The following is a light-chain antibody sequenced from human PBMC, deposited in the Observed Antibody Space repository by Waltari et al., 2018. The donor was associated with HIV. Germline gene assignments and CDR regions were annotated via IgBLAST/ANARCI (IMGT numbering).Light chain of an antibody. CDR3: QSYDSSLSGWV. V-gene: IGLV1-40*01. J-gene: IGLJ3*02. CDR2: GSS. Sequence: QSVLTQPPSVSGAPGQRVTIACTGSSSNIGAQYAVHWYQQLPGTAPKVLIYGSSDRPSGVPDRFSGSKAATSASLVITGLQAEDEGTYYCQSYDSSLSGWVFGGGTKLTVL. CDR1: SSNIGAQYA.